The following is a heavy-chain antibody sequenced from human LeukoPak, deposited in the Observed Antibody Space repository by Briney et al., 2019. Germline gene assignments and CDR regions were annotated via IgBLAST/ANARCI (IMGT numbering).Heavy chain of an antibody. D-gene: IGHD3-22*01. Sequence: GGSLRLSCAASRFTFSDYYMSWIRQAPGKGLEWVSYISFSGSPTQYADSVKGRFTISRDNAKNSLYLQMNSLRDEDTAVYYCARDRAYDSSGYYYFDHWGQGTLVTVSS. CDR1: RFTFSDYY. V-gene: IGHV3-11*01. CDR3: ARDRAYDSSGYYYFDH. J-gene: IGHJ4*02. CDR2: ISFSGSPT.